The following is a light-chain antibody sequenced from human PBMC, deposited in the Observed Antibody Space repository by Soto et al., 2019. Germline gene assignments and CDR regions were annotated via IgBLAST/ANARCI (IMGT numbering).Light chain of an antibody. CDR3: QQYDSVFT. CDR2: GAS. J-gene: IGKJ5*01. Sequence: DIQMTQSPSSLSASVGDRVTITCQASQDISNLLNWYQQKPGKAPKLLIYGASNLETGVPSRFSGSGSGTDFTFTISSLQAEDIATYFCQQYDSVFTFGQGTRLEIK. CDR1: QDISNL. V-gene: IGKV1-33*01.